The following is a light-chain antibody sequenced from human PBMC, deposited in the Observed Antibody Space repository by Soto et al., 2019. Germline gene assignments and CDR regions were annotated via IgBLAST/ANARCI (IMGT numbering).Light chain of an antibody. J-gene: IGKJ4*01. Sequence: EILLTQSPGTLSLSPGERATLSCRASQSVSSNYLAWYQQKPGQAPRLLIYGASSRATGIPDRFSGSGSGTDFTLTIRRLEPEDFAVYYCQQYGRSPLTFGGGTKVDIK. CDR1: QSVSSNY. CDR2: GAS. V-gene: IGKV3-20*01. CDR3: QQYGRSPLT.